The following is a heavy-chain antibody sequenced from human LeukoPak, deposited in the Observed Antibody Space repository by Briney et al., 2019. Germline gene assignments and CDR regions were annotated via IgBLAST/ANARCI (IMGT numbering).Heavy chain of an antibody. V-gene: IGHV3-7*01. J-gene: IGHJ4*02. Sequence: GGSLRLSCAASGFTFSHFWMSWVRQAPGKGLEWVANIKPDGTEKYYVDSLKGRFTISRDNAKNSLYLQMNSLRVEDTAVYYCARGGNSSWDYWGQGALVTVSS. CDR2: IKPDGTEK. D-gene: IGHD6-6*01. CDR1: GFTFSHFW. CDR3: ARGGNSSWDY.